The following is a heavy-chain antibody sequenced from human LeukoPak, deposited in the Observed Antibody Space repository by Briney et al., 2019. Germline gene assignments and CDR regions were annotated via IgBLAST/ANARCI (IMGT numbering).Heavy chain of an antibody. CDR2: IYTSGST. V-gene: IGHV4-4*07. Sequence: SSETLSLTCTVSGGSISSYYWSWIRQPAGKGLEWIGRIYTSGSTNYNPSLKSRVTMSVDTSKNQFSLKLSSVTAADTAVYYCASYMTTVTTYIYGMDVWGQGTTVTVSS. CDR1: GGSISSYY. CDR3: ASYMTTVTTYIYGMDV. J-gene: IGHJ6*02. D-gene: IGHD4-11*01.